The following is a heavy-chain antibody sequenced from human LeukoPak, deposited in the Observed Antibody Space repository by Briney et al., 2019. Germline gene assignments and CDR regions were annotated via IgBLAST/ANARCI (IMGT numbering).Heavy chain of an antibody. Sequence: SETLSLTCTVSDDSISGYYWSWIRQPPGKGLEWIGFIYYSGSTNYNPSFKSRVTLSVDTSKNQFSLKLSSVTAADTAVYYCAREKFPGYNYGTFDYWGQGTLVTGSS. CDR1: DDSISGYY. CDR2: IYYSGST. D-gene: IGHD5-18*01. CDR3: AREKFPGYNYGTFDY. J-gene: IGHJ4*02. V-gene: IGHV4-59*01.